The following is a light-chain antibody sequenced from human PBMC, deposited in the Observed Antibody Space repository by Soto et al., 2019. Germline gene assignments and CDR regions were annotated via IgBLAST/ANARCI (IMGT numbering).Light chain of an antibody. CDR1: SNDVGVYNY. CDR3: SSYRTGGLYV. J-gene: IGLJ1*01. CDR2: DVT. V-gene: IGLV2-14*01. Sequence: QSALTQPASVSGSPGQSITISCTGTSNDVGVYNYVSWYQQHPGKAPKLMIYDVTNRPSGISDRFSGSKSGNTASLTISGLQAEDEADYYCSSYRTGGLYVFGTGTKVTVL.